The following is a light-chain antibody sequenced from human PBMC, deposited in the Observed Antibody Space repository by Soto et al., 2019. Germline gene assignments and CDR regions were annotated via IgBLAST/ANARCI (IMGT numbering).Light chain of an antibody. CDR3: QQRSNWPRT. Sequence: IVLPQYPATLSLSPGERATLSCRASQSVSSYLAWYQQKPGPAPRLLIYDASNRATGIPARFSGSGSGTDFTLTISSLEPEDFAVYYCQQRSNWPRTFGQGTKLEIK. V-gene: IGKV3-11*01. J-gene: IGKJ2*01. CDR1: QSVSSY. CDR2: DAS.